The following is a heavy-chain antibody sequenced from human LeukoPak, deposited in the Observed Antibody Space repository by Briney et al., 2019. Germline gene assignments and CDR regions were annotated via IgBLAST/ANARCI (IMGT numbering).Heavy chain of an antibody. V-gene: IGHV4-59*08. CDR2: IYYSGST. CDR1: GGSISSYY. CDR3: ARVLRGYNYGPFDY. Sequence: SETLSLTCTVSGGSISSYYWSWIRQPPGKGLEWIGYIYYSGSTNYNPSLKSRLTVSVDTSKNQFSLKLSSVTAADTAVCYCARVLRGYNYGPFDYWGQGTLVTVSS. J-gene: IGHJ4*02. D-gene: IGHD5-18*01.